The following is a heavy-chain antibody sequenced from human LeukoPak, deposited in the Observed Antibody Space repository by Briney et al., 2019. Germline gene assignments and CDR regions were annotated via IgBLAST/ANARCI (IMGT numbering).Heavy chain of an antibody. CDR3: AKNLGATAATSTY. V-gene: IGHV3-21*01. CDR1: GFTFGDYP. D-gene: IGHD6-13*01. J-gene: IGHJ4*02. Sequence: PGGSLRLSCTGSGFTFGDYPLNWVRQAPGKGLEWVSTISSGSNYMYYADSVKGRFTISRDNAKDSLHLQMNSLRAEDTAVYYCAKNLGATAATSTYWGQGTLVTVSS. CDR2: ISSGSNYM.